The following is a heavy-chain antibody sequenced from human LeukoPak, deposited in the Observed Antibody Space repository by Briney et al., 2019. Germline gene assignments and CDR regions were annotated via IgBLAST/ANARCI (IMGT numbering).Heavy chain of an antibody. D-gene: IGHD2-21*02. CDR2: IKQDGSEK. Sequence: PGGSLRLSCAASGFTFSSYWMSWVRQAPGKGLEWVANIKQDGSEKYYVDSVKGRFIISRDNAKNSLYLQMNSLRAEDTAVYYCASGPRVSYCGGDCYSDYWGQGTLVTVSS. CDR3: ASGPRVSYCGGDCYSDY. V-gene: IGHV3-7*01. J-gene: IGHJ4*02. CDR1: GFTFSSYW.